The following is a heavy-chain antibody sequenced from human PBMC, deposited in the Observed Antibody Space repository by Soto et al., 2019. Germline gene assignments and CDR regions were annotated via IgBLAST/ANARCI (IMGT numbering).Heavy chain of an antibody. CDR3: AKEGAAYYDFWSGYLGAYFDY. J-gene: IGHJ4*02. Sequence: LRLSCAASGFTFSSYAMSWVRQAPGKGLEWVSAISGSGGSTYYADSVKGRFTISRDNSKNTLYLQMNSLRAEDTAVYYCAKEGAAYYDFWSGYLGAYFDYWGQGTLVTAPQ. D-gene: IGHD3-3*01. CDR1: GFTFSSYA. V-gene: IGHV3-23*01. CDR2: ISGSGGST.